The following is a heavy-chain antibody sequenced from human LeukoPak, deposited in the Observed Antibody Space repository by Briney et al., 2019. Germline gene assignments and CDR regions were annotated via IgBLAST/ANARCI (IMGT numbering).Heavy chain of an antibody. CDR1: GFTFSSYA. Sequence: GGSLRLSCAASGFTFSSYAMHWVRQAPGQGLEWVAVISYDGSNKYYADSVKGRFTISRDNSKNTLYLQMDSLRAEDTAVYYCARDLSSTSSWATVPDYWGQGTLVTVSS. CDR2: ISYDGSNK. D-gene: IGHD2-2*01. J-gene: IGHJ4*02. CDR3: ARDLSSTSSWATVPDY. V-gene: IGHV3-30-3*01.